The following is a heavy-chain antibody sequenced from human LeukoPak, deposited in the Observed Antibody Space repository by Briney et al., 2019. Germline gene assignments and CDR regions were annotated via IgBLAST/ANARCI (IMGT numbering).Heavy chain of an antibody. CDR2: INPSGGST. D-gene: IGHD6-6*01. Sequence: ASVKVSCKASGYTFTSNYIHWVRQAPGQGLEWMGIINPSGGSTSYAQKFQGRVTMTRDTSTSTVYMELSSLRSEDTAVYYCARAGYIAAPDYWGQGTLVTVSS. CDR1: GYTFTSNY. J-gene: IGHJ4*02. CDR3: ARAGYIAAPDY. V-gene: IGHV1-46*01.